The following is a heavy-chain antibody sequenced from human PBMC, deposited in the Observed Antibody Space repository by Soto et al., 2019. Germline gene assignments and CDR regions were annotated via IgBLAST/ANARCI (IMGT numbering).Heavy chain of an antibody. CDR1: GGSFSGYY. D-gene: IGHD3-9*01. CDR3: ARGHKLRYFDWLLSDAFDI. CDR2: INHSGST. V-gene: IGHV4-34*01. Sequence: PSETLSLTCAVYGGSFSGYYWSWIRQPPGKGLEWIGEINHSGSTNYNPSLKSRVTISVDTSKNQFSLKLSSVTAADTAVYYCARGHKLRYFDWLLSDAFDIWGQGTMVTV. J-gene: IGHJ3*02.